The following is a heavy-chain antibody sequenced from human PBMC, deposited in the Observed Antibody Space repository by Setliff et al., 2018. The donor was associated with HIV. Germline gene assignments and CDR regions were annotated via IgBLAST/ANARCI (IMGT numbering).Heavy chain of an antibody. CDR1: GYSISSGYY. CDR3: GRTSYYDSSGYLDY. D-gene: IGHD3-22*01. CDR2: IYHSGST. J-gene: IGHJ4*02. Sequence: SETLSLTCAVSGYSISSGYYWGWIRQPPGKGLEWIGSIYHSGSTYYNPSLKRRVTISVDTSKNQFSLKLSSVTAADTAVYYCGRTSYYDSSGYLDYWGQGTLVTVSS. V-gene: IGHV4-38-2*01.